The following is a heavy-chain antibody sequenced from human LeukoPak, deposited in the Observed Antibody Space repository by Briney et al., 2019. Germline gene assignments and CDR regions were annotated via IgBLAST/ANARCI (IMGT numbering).Heavy chain of an antibody. J-gene: IGHJ4*02. Sequence: PGGSLRLSCAASGFTFSSYNMNWVRQAPGKGLEWVSSISSSSSYIYYTDSAKGRFTLSRDNAKNSVSLQVNSLRAEDTAVYYCARDKRKGIVGSTKSYFDYWGQGTLVTVSS. CDR1: GFTFSSYN. CDR3: ARDKRKGIVGSTKSYFDY. CDR2: ISSSSSYI. D-gene: IGHD1-26*01. V-gene: IGHV3-21*01.